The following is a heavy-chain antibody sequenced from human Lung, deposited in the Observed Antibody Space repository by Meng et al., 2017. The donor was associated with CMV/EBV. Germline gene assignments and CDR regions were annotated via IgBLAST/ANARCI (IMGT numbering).Heavy chain of an antibody. CDR1: GDSVSSSDYH. Sequence: GSLRLSCSVSGDSVSSSDYHWAWIRQPPGKGLECIGSIHSSGYTYSNPSLKSRVAFSLDTSKNQFSLKLSSVTAADTAVYYCARDDKFDTRPFDYWGQGTLVTVSS. CDR3: ARDDKFDTRPFDY. CDR2: IHSSGYT. J-gene: IGHJ4*02. V-gene: IGHV4-39*07. D-gene: IGHD3-22*01.